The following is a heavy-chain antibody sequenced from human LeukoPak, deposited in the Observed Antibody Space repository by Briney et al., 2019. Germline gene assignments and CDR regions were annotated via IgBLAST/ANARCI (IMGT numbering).Heavy chain of an antibody. CDR1: GYSFITYW. Sequence: GESLKISCKASGYSFITYWIAWVRQMPGKGLEWMGIIYPGDSDTRYSPSFQGQVTISADKSISTAYLQWSSLKASDTAMYYCARHADYYDSSGHPVDWFDPWGQGTLVTVSS. V-gene: IGHV5-51*01. D-gene: IGHD3-22*01. CDR2: IYPGDSDT. CDR3: ARHADYYDSSGHPVDWFDP. J-gene: IGHJ5*02.